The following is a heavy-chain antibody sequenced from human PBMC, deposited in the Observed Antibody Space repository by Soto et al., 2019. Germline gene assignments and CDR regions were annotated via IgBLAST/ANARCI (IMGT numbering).Heavy chain of an antibody. J-gene: IGHJ4*02. D-gene: IGHD3-3*01. CDR1: GFTFSSYA. CDR2: ISYDGSNK. CDR3: ARGDYDFWARSDY. Sequence: GGSLRLSCAASGFTFSSYAMHWVRQAPGKGLEWVAVISYDGSNKYYADSVKGRFTISRDNSKNTLYLQMNSLRAEDTAVYYCARGDYDFWARSDYWGQGTLVTVSS. V-gene: IGHV3-30-3*01.